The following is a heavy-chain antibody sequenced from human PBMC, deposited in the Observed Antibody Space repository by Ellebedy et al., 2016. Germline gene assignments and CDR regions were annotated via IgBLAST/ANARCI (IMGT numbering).Heavy chain of an antibody. V-gene: IGHV3-21*01. CDR2: ISSRVDFR. CDR3: ARDLGGWSGTQPDY. D-gene: IGHD3-10*01. J-gene: IGHJ4*02. CDR1: GFTFSNYS. Sequence: GGSLRLXCATSGFTFSNYSMTWVRQAPGRGLEWVSSISSRVDFRYYAGSVKGRFTISRDNANNSLYLQMNRLRAEDTAVYYCARDLGGWSGTQPDYWGQGTLVTVSS.